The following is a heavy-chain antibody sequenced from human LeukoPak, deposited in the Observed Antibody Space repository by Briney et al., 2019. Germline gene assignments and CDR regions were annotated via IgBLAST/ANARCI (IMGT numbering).Heavy chain of an antibody. CDR1: GGSISSYY. J-gene: IGHJ4*02. Sequence: SETLSLTCTVSGGSISSYYWSWIRQPPGKGLEWIGYIYYSGSTNYNPSLKSRVTISVDTSKNQFPLKLSSVTAADTAVYYCASSVTTLLDYWGQGTLVTVSS. CDR3: ASSVTTLLDY. D-gene: IGHD4-17*01. CDR2: IYYSGST. V-gene: IGHV4-59*01.